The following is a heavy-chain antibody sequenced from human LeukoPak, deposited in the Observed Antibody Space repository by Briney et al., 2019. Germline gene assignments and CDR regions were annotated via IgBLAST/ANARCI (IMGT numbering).Heavy chain of an antibody. V-gene: IGHV4-30-2*01. Sequence: TSETLSLICTVSGGSISSGGYYWSWIRQPPGKGLEWIGYIYHSGSTYYNPSLKSRVTISVDRSKNQFSLKLSSVTAADTAVYYCARTAVADYYFDYWGQGTLVTVSS. CDR2: IYHSGST. D-gene: IGHD6-19*01. CDR3: ARTAVADYYFDY. CDR1: GGSISSGGYY. J-gene: IGHJ4*02.